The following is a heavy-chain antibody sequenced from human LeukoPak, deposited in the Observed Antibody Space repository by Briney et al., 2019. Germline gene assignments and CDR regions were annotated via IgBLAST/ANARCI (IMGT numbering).Heavy chain of an antibody. Sequence: SGGSLRLSCAASGFTFSSYGMHWVRQAPGKGLEWVAFIRYDGSNKYYADSVKGRFTISRDNSKNSLYLQMNSLRAEDTAVYYCPRDLMGIAYRGAFYYWGQGTLVTVSS. CDR1: GFTFSSYG. D-gene: IGHD6-13*01. CDR2: IRYDGSNK. V-gene: IGHV3-30*02. CDR3: PRDLMGIAYRGAFYY. J-gene: IGHJ4*02.